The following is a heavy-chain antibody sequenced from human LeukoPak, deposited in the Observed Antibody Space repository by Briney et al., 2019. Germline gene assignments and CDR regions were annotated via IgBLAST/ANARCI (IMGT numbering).Heavy chain of an antibody. CDR3: ARDKAAMARNNFDY. D-gene: IGHD5-18*01. Sequence: ASVKVSCKTSGYTFTSYGISWVRQAPGQGLEWMGWISAYNGNTNYAQKLQGRVTMTTDTSTSTAYMELRSLRSDDTAVYYCARDKAAMARNNFDYWGQGTLVTVSS. V-gene: IGHV1-18*01. J-gene: IGHJ4*02. CDR2: ISAYNGNT. CDR1: GYTFTSYG.